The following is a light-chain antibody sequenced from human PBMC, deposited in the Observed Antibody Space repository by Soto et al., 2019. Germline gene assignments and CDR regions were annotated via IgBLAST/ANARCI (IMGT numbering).Light chain of an antibody. CDR1: GGDLDGHHY. CDR3: SSYTTTSTL. CDR2: DVK. J-gene: IGLJ2*01. V-gene: IGLV2-14*01. Sequence: QSALTQPASMSGSPGQSITISCTAIGGDLDGHHYISWYQQHPGKAPKLLLYDVKSRPSDVSNRFSGSKSDKTASLTISGLQADDEAHYYCSSYTTTSTLFGGGTQLTVL.